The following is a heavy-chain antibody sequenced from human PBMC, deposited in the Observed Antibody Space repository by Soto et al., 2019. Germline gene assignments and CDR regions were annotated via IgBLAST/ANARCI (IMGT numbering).Heavy chain of an antibody. Sequence: SETLSLTCPVSGGSISSYYWSWIRQPPGKGLEWIGYIYYSGSTNYNPSLKSRVTISVDTSKNQFSLKLSSVTAADTAVYYCARRYYDYIWGSYDMTGAWFDPWGQGTLVTVSS. V-gene: IGHV4-59*08. CDR2: IYYSGST. CDR3: ARRYYDYIWGSYDMTGAWFDP. D-gene: IGHD3-16*01. CDR1: GGSISSYY. J-gene: IGHJ5*02.